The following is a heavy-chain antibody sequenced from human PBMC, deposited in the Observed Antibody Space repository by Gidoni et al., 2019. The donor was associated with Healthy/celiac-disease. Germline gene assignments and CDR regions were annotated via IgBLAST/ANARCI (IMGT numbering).Heavy chain of an antibody. CDR1: GYTFTSYA. V-gene: IGHV1-3*01. CDR3: ARTVLLWFGELLQGAFDY. CDR2: INAGNGNT. J-gene: IGHJ4*02. D-gene: IGHD3-10*01. Sequence: QVQLVQSGAEVKKPGASVKVSCKASGYTFTSYAMHWVRQAPGQRLEWMGWINAGNGNTKYSQKCQGRVTITRDTSASTAYMELSSLRSEDTAVYYCARTVLLWFGELLQGAFDYWGQGTLVTVSS.